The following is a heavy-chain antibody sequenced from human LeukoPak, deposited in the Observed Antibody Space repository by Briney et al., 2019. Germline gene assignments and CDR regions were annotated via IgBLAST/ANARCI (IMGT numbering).Heavy chain of an antibody. Sequence: PSQTLSLTCTVSGGSISSGDYYWSWISQPPGKGLEWIGYIYYSGSTYYNPSLKSRVTISVDTSKNQFSLKLSSVTAADTAVYYCARARRTIFGVVIGLWGQGTLVTVSS. CDR1: GGSISSGDYY. CDR3: ARARRTIFGVVIGL. CDR2: IYYSGST. D-gene: IGHD3-3*01. V-gene: IGHV4-30-4*08. J-gene: IGHJ4*02.